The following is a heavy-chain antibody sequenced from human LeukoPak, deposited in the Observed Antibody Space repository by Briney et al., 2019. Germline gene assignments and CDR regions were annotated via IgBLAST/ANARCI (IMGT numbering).Heavy chain of an antibody. CDR1: GFTLSSYW. Sequence: PGGSLRLSCAASGFTLSSYWMHWVRQAPGKGLMWVSRTNRDGRDTIYADSVKGRFTISRDNAKNTLYLQMNSLRADDTAVYYCARGMGITTGGYWGQGTLVTVSS. V-gene: IGHV3-74*01. D-gene: IGHD4-11*01. J-gene: IGHJ4*02. CDR2: TNRDGRDT. CDR3: ARGMGITTGGY.